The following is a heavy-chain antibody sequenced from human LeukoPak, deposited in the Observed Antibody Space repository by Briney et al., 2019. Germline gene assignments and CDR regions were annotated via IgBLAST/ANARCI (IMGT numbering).Heavy chain of an antibody. V-gene: IGHV3-23*01. CDR2: ISGSGGST. CDR1: GFTLSSYA. D-gene: IGHD6-13*01. CDR3: AKAPYGRYGTGMDV. J-gene: IGHJ6*02. Sequence: GGSLRLSCAASGFTLSSYAMSWVRQAPGKGLEWVSAISGSGGSTYYADSVKGRFTISRDNSKNTLYLQMNSLRAEDTAVYYCAKAPYGRYGTGMDVWGQGTTVTVSS.